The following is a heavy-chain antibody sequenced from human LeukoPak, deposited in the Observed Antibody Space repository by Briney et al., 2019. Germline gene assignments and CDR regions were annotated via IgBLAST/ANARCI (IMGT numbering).Heavy chain of an antibody. Sequence: GGSLRLSCAASGFSFSTYTMNWVRRAPGKGLEWVSAINGRGDSTFYADSVKGQFTISRDNSKSTVYLQMNSLRADDTAVYYCAKERQTGDYFTSDFWGQGTLVTVSS. CDR1: GFSFSTYT. J-gene: IGHJ4*02. V-gene: IGHV3-23*01. CDR2: INGRGDST. D-gene: IGHD4-17*01. CDR3: AKERQTGDYFTSDF.